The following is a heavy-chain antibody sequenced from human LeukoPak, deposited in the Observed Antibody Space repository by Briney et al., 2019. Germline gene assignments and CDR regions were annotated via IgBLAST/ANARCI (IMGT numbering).Heavy chain of an antibody. Sequence: GGSLRLSRAASGFIVSSSYMSWVRQAPGKGLEWVSVIYSGGSTYYADSVKGRFTISRDNSKDTLYLQMNSLRAEDTAIYYCARGMEPYYYYYMDVWGKGTTVTVSS. D-gene: IGHD1-26*01. J-gene: IGHJ6*03. V-gene: IGHV3-53*01. CDR1: GFIVSSSY. CDR2: IYSGGST. CDR3: ARGMEPYYYYYMDV.